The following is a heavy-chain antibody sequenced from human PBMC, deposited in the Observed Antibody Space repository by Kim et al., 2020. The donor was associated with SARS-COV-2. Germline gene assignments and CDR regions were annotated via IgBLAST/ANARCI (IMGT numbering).Heavy chain of an antibody. J-gene: IGHJ6*02. Sequence: GGSLRLSCEASGFTFDDYTMHWVRQAPGKGLEWVSIISWDGGSTYYADSVKGRFTISRDNSKNSLYLQMNNLRTEDTALYYCAKEGGVRGVMYYYYGMDLWGQGTTVTVSS. CDR3: AKEGGVRGVMYYYYGMDL. CDR2: ISWDGGST. V-gene: IGHV3-43*01. D-gene: IGHD3-10*01. CDR1: GFTFDDYT.